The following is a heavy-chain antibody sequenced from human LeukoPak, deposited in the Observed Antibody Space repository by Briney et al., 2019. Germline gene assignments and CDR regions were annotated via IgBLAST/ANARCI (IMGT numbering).Heavy chain of an antibody. D-gene: IGHD1-1*01. J-gene: IGHJ4*02. CDR2: IYHSGST. CDR3: ARVGDWNDLVY. CDR1: GGSISISNSNW. V-gene: IGHV4-4*02. Sequence: SETLSLTCAVSGGSISISNSNWWSWVRQPPGKGLEWIGEIYHSGSTNYNPSLKSRVTISVDTSKNQFSLKLSSVTAADTAVYYCARVGDWNDLVYWGQGTLVTVSS.